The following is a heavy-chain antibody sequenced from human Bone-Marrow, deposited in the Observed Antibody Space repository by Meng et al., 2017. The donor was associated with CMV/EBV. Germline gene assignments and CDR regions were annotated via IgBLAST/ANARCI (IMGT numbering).Heavy chain of an antibody. D-gene: IGHD3-10*01. J-gene: IGHJ4*02. CDR3: AKGGPDYNGWHYFDF. CDR1: GFTFDDYS. CDR2: INWNSVRI. V-gene: IGHV3-9*01. Sequence: SLKISCAASGFTFDDYSMHWVRQAPGKGLEWFSGINWNSVRIDYVDSVKGRFTISRDNAKKSLYLQINSPRPEDTSFYYCAKGGPDYNGWHYFDFWGQGALVTVSS.